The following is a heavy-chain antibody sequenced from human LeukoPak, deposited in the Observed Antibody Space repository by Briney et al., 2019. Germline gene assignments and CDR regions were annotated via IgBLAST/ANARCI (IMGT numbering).Heavy chain of an antibody. CDR3: ARHMGSYDGGFDY. CDR1: GVSFSGYY. J-gene: IGHJ4*02. Sequence: SETLSLTCAVYGVSFSGYYWSWIRQPPGKGLEWIGSIYYSGSTYYNPSLKRRGTISVDTSKSQFSLKLSSVTAADTAVYYCARHMGSYDGGFDYWGQGTLVTVSS. D-gene: IGHD5-12*01. V-gene: IGHV4-34*01. CDR2: IYYSGST.